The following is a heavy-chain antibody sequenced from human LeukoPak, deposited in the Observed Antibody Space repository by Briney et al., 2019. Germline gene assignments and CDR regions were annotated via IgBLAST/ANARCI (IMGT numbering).Heavy chain of an antibody. CDR2: IYYSGST. J-gene: IGHJ4*02. Sequence: PSETLSLTCTVSGGSISSYYWSWIRQPPGKGLEWIGYIYYSGSTNYNPSLKSRVAISVDTSKNQFSLRLSSVTAADTAVYYCARHHVLRYSSGWTHWGQGTLVTVSS. V-gene: IGHV4-59*08. CDR1: GGSISSYY. D-gene: IGHD6-19*01. CDR3: ARHHVLRYSSGWTH.